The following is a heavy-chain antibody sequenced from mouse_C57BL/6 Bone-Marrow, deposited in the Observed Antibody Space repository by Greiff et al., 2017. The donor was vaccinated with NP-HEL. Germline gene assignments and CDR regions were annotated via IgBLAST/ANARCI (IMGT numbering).Heavy chain of an antibody. CDR2: IDPSDGYT. CDR1: GYTFTSYW. V-gene: IGHV1-50*01. D-gene: IGHD1-1*01. Sequence: VQLQQPGAELVKPGASVKLSCKASGYTFTSYWMQWVKQRPGQGLEWIGEIDPSDGYTNYNQKFKGKATLTVDKSSSTAYMQLSSLTSEDSAVYYCARPTVVATRYFDVWGTGTTVTVSS. CDR3: ARPTVVATRYFDV. J-gene: IGHJ1*03.